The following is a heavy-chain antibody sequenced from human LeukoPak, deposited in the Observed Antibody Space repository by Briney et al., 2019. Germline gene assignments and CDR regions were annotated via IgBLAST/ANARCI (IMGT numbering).Heavy chain of an antibody. J-gene: IGHJ4*02. V-gene: IGHV1-18*01. D-gene: IGHD6-19*01. Sequence: GASVKVSCKASGYTFTTYGISWVRQAPGQGLEWMGWISAYNGNTNYAQKLQDRVTMTTDTSTTTAYMELRSLRSDDTAVYYCARDFRPLGPEQWLQGCWGQGTLVTVSS. CDR2: ISAYNGNT. CDR3: ARDFRPLGPEQWLQGC. CDR1: GYTFTTYG.